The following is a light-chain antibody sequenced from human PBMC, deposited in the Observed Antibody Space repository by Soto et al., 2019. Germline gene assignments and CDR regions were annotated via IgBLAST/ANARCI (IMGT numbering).Light chain of an antibody. J-gene: IGKJ4*01. CDR1: QSVSSTS. Sequence: DIVLTQSPGTLYLSPGERAILSCRASQSVSSTSLAWYQQRPGQAPRLLIYHVSSRANGIPDGFSGSGSGTDFTLTISTLEPEDFAVYYCQQYGTSSLTFGGGTRVEI. CDR2: HVS. V-gene: IGKV3-20*01. CDR3: QQYGTSSLT.